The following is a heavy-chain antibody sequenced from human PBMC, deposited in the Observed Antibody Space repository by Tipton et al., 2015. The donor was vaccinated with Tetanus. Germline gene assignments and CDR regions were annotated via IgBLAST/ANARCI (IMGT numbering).Heavy chain of an antibody. CDR1: GASMSSSSYY. D-gene: IGHD4-17*01. CDR2: IYYSGSS. Sequence: TLSLTCNVSGASMSSSSYYWDWIRQPPGKGLEWIGSIYYSGSSYYNPSLESRVTISLDTSKYRFSLKLTSVTAADAAVYYCARLSTTVTPRAFDVWGQGTMVTVSS. CDR3: ARLSTTVTPRAFDV. V-gene: IGHV4-39*01. J-gene: IGHJ3*01.